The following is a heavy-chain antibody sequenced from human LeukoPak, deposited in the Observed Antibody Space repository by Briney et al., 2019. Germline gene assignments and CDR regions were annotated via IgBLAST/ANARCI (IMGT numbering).Heavy chain of an antibody. Sequence: PGGSLRLSCAGSGFVFSDYISWIRQAPGKGLEWVSYISGNGNIIYYADSVKGRFTISRDNAKNSVYLQMDSLRAEDTAVYYCARLPNYYFDHWGQGTLVTVSS. J-gene: IGHJ4*02. CDR2: ISGNGNII. CDR1: GFVFSDY. CDR3: ARLPNYYFDH. V-gene: IGHV3-11*01.